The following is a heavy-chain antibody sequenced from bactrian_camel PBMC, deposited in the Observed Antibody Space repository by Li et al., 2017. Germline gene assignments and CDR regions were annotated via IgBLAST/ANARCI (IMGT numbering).Heavy chain of an antibody. CDR1: GTMFSRNC. V-gene: IGHV3S53*01. D-gene: IGHD1*01. Sequence: HVQLVESGGGSVQAGGSLRLSCAASGTMFSRNCLGWFRQIPGIEREWVGSLDSDGRINYADSVKGRFTISKDNRKNILYLQMNSLTPGDTAMYYCAARPVNTRACVAGGRYEFGYWGQGTQVTVS. CDR3: AARPVNTRACVAGGRYEFGY. CDR2: LDSDGRI. J-gene: IGHJ4*01.